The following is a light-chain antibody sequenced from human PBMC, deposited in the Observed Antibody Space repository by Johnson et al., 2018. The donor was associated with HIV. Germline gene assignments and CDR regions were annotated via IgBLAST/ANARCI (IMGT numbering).Light chain of an antibody. CDR2: DTN. CDR1: SSNIVNNS. CDR3: GTWDSGLSGGLSP. J-gene: IGLJ1*01. Sequence: QSVLTQPPSVSAAPGQKVTISCSGSSSNIVNNSVSLYQQLPGTAPKLLIYDTNRRPSGIPDRFSGSKSGTSATLGITGLQTGDEADYYCGTWDSGLSGGLSPFGPGTKSTVL. V-gene: IGLV1-51*01.